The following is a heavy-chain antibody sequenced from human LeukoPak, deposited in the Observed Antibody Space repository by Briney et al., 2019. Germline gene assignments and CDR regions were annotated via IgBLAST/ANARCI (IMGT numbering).Heavy chain of an antibody. CDR1: GGSFSGYY. Sequence: PSETLSLTCAVYGGSFSGYYWSWIRQPPGKGLEWIGEINHSGSTNYNPSLKSRVTISVDRSKNQFSLKLSSVTAADTAVYYCARAEFTVTTGRRAYYFDYWGQGTLVTVSS. CDR3: ARAEFTVTTGRRAYYFDY. J-gene: IGHJ4*02. V-gene: IGHV4-34*01. CDR2: INHSGST. D-gene: IGHD4-17*01.